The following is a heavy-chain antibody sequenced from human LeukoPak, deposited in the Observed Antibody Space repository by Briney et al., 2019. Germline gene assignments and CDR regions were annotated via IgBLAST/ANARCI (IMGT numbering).Heavy chain of an antibody. CDR2: ISYDGSNK. J-gene: IGHJ6*02. D-gene: IGHD3-22*01. V-gene: IGHV3-30*18. Sequence: GGSLRLSCAASGFTFSSYGMHWVRQAPGKGLEWVAVISYDGSNKYYADSVKGRFTISRDNSKNTLYLQMNSPRAEDTAVYYCAKDLRGAYYDSSGYPIYYYYGMDVWGQGTTVTVSS. CDR3: AKDLRGAYYDSSGYPIYYYYGMDV. CDR1: GFTFSSYG.